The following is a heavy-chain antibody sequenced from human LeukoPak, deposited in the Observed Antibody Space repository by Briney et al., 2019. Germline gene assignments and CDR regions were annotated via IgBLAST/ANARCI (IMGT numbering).Heavy chain of an antibody. J-gene: IGHJ4*02. Sequence: GGSLRLSCAASGFTFSSYAMSWVRQAPGKGLEWVSAISGSGGSTYYADSVKGRFTISRDNSKNTLYLQMNSLRAEDTAVYYCAKERVTMIVVVIKAGGLFDYWGQGTLVTVSS. CDR2: ISGSGGST. CDR1: GFTFSSYA. D-gene: IGHD3-22*01. V-gene: IGHV3-23*01. CDR3: AKERVTMIVVVIKAGGLFDY.